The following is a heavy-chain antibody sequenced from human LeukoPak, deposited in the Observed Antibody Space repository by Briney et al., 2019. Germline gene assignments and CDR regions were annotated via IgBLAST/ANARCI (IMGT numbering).Heavy chain of an antibody. D-gene: IGHD3-16*01. CDR2: IKHDGSEK. CDR3: AYTNNLKY. J-gene: IGHJ4*02. V-gene: IGHV3-7*01. Sequence: GGSLRLSCAASGLTLSGQWMNWVRQAPGQGLEWVANIKHDGSEKYYVDSVKGRFTISRDDAKNPLSLQMNSVRAEDTAVYYCAYTNNLKYWGQGTLVTVSS. CDR1: GLTLSGQW.